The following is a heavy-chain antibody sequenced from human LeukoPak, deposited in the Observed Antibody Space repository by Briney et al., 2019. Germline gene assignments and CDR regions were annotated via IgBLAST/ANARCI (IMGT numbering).Heavy chain of an antibody. V-gene: IGHV4-61*02. J-gene: IGHJ5*02. CDR1: GGSISSGSYY. CDR2: IYTSGST. CDR3: ARAIKYYDILTGYYNGYNWFDP. Sequence: SETLSLTCTVSGGSISSGSYYWSWIRQPAGKGLEWIGRIYTSGSTNYNPSLKSRVTISVDTSKNQFSLKLSSVTAADTAVYYCARAIKYYDILTGYYNGYNWFDPWGQGTLVTVSS. D-gene: IGHD3-9*01.